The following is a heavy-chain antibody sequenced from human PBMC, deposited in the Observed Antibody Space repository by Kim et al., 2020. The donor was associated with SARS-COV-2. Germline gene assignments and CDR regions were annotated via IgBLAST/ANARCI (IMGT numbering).Heavy chain of an antibody. J-gene: IGHJ1*01. V-gene: IGHV3-11*06. CDR3: ARDAPSDDYGGNEYIQH. Sequence: SVKGRFTSSRDNAQNVLYLQMNSLRAEDTAVYYCARDAPSDDYGGNEYIQHWGQGTLVTVTS. D-gene: IGHD4-17*01.